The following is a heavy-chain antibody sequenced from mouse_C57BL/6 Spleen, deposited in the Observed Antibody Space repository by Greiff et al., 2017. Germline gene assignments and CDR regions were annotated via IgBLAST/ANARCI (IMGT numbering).Heavy chain of an antibody. CDR2: ISNGGGST. D-gene: IGHD4-1*01. V-gene: IGHV5-12*01. CDR1: GFTFSDYY. J-gene: IGHJ2*01. CDR3: ARHQTGTGYFEY. Sequence: EVQRVESGGGLVQPGGSLKLSCAASGFTFSDYYMYWVRQTPEKRLEWVAYISNGGGSTYYPDTVKGRFTISRDNAKNTLYLQMSRLKSEDTAMYYCARHQTGTGYFEYWGQGTTLTVSS.